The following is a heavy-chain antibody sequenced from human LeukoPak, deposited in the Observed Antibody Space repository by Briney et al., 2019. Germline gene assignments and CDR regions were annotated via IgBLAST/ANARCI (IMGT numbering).Heavy chain of an antibody. D-gene: IGHD3-16*02. V-gene: IGHV4-39*01. CDR2: IYYSGST. CDR3: ARTKGSSSYTGTYNWFDP. Sequence: SETLSPTRTVSGGSISSSSYYWGWIRQPPGKGLEWIGSIYYSGSTYYNPSLKSRVTISVDTSKNQFSLKLSSVTAADTAVYYCARTKGSSSYTGTYNWFDPWGQGTLVTVSS. CDR1: GGSISSSSYY. J-gene: IGHJ5*02.